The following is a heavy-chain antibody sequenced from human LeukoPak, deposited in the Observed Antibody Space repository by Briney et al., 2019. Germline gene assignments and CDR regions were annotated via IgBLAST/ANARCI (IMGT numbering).Heavy chain of an antibody. CDR1: GFTFSSYW. V-gene: IGHV3-7*03. D-gene: IGHD1-26*01. CDR2: INQDGSEK. Sequence: GGSLRLSCAASGFTFSSYWMSWVRQAPGKRLEWVANINQDGSEKYYVDSVKGRFTISRDNAKNSLFLQMNSLRAEDTAVYYCARVGSGNFLGAFDIWGQGTMVTVSS. J-gene: IGHJ3*02. CDR3: ARVGSGNFLGAFDI.